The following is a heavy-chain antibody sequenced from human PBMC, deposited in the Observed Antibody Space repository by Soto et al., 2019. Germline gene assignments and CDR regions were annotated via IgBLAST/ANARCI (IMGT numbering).Heavy chain of an antibody. J-gene: IGHJ4*02. V-gene: IGHV5-10-1*01. CDR1: VYSFTSYW. Sequence: SLKISCKGSVYSFTSYWISWVRQMPGKGLEWMGRIDPSDSYTNYSPSFQGHVTIPADKSISTAYLQWSSLKASDTAMYYCARPLGDILTYDYWGQGTLVTVSS. CDR3: ARPLGDILTYDY. CDR2: IDPSDSYT. D-gene: IGHD3-9*01.